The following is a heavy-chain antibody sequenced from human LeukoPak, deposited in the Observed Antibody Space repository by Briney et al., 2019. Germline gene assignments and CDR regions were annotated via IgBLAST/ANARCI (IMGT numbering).Heavy chain of an antibody. V-gene: IGHV4-38-2*01. J-gene: IGHJ4*02. Sequence: SETLSLTCAVSGYSISSGYYWGWIRQPPGKGLEWIGSIYHSGSTYYNPSLKSRVTISVDTSKNQFSLKLSSVTAADTAVYYCARRTAVAGIDYWGPGTLVTVSS. CDR3: ARRTAVAGIDY. CDR2: IYHSGST. D-gene: IGHD6-19*01. CDR1: GYSISSGYY.